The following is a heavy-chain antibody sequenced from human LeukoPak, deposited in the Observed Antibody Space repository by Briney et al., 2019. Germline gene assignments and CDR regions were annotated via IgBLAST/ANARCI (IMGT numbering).Heavy chain of an antibody. CDR3: ARVEYYYGSGSYYNYWFDP. J-gene: IGHJ5*02. CDR2: IYYSGST. D-gene: IGHD3-10*01. Sequence: SETLSLTCTVSGGSISSYYWSWIRQPPGKGLEWIGYIYYSGSTNYNPSLKSRVTISVDTSKNQFSLKLSSVTAADTAVYYCARVEYYYGSGSYYNYWFDPWGQGTLVAVSS. CDR1: GGSISSYY. V-gene: IGHV4-59*01.